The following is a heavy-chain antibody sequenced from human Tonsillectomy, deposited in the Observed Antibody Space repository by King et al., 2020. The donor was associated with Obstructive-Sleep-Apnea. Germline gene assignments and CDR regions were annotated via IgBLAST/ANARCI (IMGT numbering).Heavy chain of an antibody. CDR2: ISSSSSTI. Sequence: VQLVESGGGLVQPGGSLRLSCAASGFTFSSYSMDWVRQAPGKGLEWVSYISSSSSTIYYADSVKGRFTISRDNAKNSLYLQMNSLRAEETAVYYCAGMTQTDAFDIWGQGTMVTVSS. J-gene: IGHJ3*02. CDR3: AGMTQTDAFDI. CDR1: GFTFSSYS. V-gene: IGHV3-48*04.